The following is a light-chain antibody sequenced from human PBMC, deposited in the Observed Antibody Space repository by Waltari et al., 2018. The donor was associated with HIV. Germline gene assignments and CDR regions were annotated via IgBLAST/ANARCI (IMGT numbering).Light chain of an antibody. CDR2: KDN. Sequence: SYELAQPFSVSVSPGQTAAITCFGDALAKQYTNWYQQKPGQSPVLVICKDNVRPSGVPERFSGSRSGTTVTLTISGVQSEDEADYYCQSTDVRGSQVIFGGGTKLTVL. CDR3: QSTDVRGSQVI. V-gene: IGLV3-25*03. CDR1: ALAKQY. J-gene: IGLJ2*01.